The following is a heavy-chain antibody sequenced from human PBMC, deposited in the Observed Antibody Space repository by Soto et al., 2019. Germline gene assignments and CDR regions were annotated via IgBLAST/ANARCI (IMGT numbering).Heavy chain of an antibody. CDR2: IKQDGSEK. CDR3: ARDNYCSSTSCSGGMDV. V-gene: IGHV3-7*05. J-gene: IGHJ6*02. D-gene: IGHD2-2*01. CDR1: GFTFSSYW. Sequence: GGSLRLSCAASGFTFSSYWMSWVRQAPGKGLEWVANIKQDGSEKYYVDSVKGRFTISRDNAKNSLYLQMNSLRAEDTALYYCARDNYCSSTSCSGGMDVWGQGTTVTVSS.